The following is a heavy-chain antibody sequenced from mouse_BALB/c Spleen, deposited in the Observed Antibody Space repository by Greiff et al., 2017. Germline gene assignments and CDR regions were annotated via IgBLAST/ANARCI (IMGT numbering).Heavy chain of an antibody. CDR3: TRDGNYWYFDV. Sequence: EVKLVESGGGLVQPGGSMKLSCVASGFTFSNYWMNWVRQSPEKGLEWVAEIRLKSNNYATHYAESVKGRFTISRDDSKSSVYLQINNLRAEDTGIYYCTRDGNYWYFDVWGAGTTVTVSS. D-gene: IGHD2-1*01. CDR1: GFTFSNYW. J-gene: IGHJ1*01. CDR2: IRLKSNNYAT. V-gene: IGHV6-6*02.